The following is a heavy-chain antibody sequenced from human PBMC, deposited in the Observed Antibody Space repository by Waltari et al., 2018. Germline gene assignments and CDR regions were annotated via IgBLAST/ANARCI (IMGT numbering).Heavy chain of an antibody. V-gene: IGHV1-46*01. CDR3: AGAKDYGDYFDY. CDR1: GHTLSRYY. J-gene: IGHJ4*02. Sequence: QVQLVQSGAEVKKPGASVTVSCAASGHTLSRYYIHWVRQAPGQGLEWMGMINPSIGSTSNAQKFQGRVTMTRDTSTSTVYMELSSLRSEDTALYYCAGAKDYGDYFDYWGQGTLVTVSS. CDR2: INPSIGST. D-gene: IGHD4-17*01.